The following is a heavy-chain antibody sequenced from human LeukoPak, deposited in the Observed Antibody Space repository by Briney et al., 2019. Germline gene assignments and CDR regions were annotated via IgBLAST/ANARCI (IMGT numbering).Heavy chain of an antibody. CDR3: ARHGAIAVAPHFDQ. J-gene: IGHJ4*02. D-gene: IGHD6-19*01. Sequence: GESLQISCKGSGYSFSSYWIAWVRQMPGKGLEWMGIIYPGDSDTRYSPSFQGQVTISADKSISTAYLQWSSLKASDTAMYYCARHGAIAVAPHFDQWGQGTLVTVSS. CDR1: GYSFSSYW. V-gene: IGHV5-51*01. CDR2: IYPGDSDT.